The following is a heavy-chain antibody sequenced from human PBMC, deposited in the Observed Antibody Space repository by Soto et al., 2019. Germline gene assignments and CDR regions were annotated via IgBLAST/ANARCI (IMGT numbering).Heavy chain of an antibody. D-gene: IGHD1-26*01. V-gene: IGHV3-33*01. Sequence: GGSLRLSCAASGFTFSSYGMHWVRQAPGKGLEWVAVIWYDGSNKYYADSVKGRFTISRDNSKNTLYLQMNSLRAEDTAVYYCAREYELRPPYYGMDVWGQGTTVTVSS. CDR3: AREYELRPPYYGMDV. J-gene: IGHJ6*02. CDR1: GFTFSSYG. CDR2: IWYDGSNK.